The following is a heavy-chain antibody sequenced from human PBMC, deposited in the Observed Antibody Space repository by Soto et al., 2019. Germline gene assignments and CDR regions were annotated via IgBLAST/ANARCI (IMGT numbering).Heavy chain of an antibody. V-gene: IGHV1-69*13. CDR1: GGTFSSYA. D-gene: IGHD3-22*01. Sequence: SVKVSCKASGGTFSSYAISWVRQAPGQGLEWMGGIIPIFGTANYAQKFQGRVTITADESTSTAYMELSSLRSEDTAVYYCATISPNYYDSSGPILDWGQGTLVTVSS. J-gene: IGHJ4*02. CDR2: IIPIFGTA. CDR3: ATISPNYYDSSGPILD.